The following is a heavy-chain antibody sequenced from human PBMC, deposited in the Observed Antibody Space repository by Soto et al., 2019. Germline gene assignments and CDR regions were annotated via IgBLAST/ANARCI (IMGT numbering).Heavy chain of an antibody. CDR1: GGSFSGYY. CDR2: INHSGST. J-gene: IGHJ4*02. V-gene: IGHV4-34*01. D-gene: IGHD5-12*01. Sequence: PSETLSLTCAVYGGSFSGYYWSWIRQPPGKGLEWIGEINHSGSTNYNPSLKSRVTISVDTSKNQFSLKLSSVTAADTAVYYCARQSSTVGGYDFDYWGQGTLVTVSS. CDR3: ARQSSTVGGYDFDY.